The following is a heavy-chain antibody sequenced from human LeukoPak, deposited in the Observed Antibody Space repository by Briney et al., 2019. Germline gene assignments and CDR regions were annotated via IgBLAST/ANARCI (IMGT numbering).Heavy chain of an antibody. V-gene: IGHV1-2*02. J-gene: IGHJ4*02. CDR2: INPNSGGT. D-gene: IGHD3-22*01. Sequence: RASVKVSCKASGYTFTGYYMHWVRQASGQGLEWMGWINPNSGGTNYAQKFQGRVTMTRDTSISTAYMELSRLRSDDTAVYYCARRGYYDSSGQLDYWGQGTLVTVSS. CDR3: ARRGYYDSSGQLDY. CDR1: GYTFTGYY.